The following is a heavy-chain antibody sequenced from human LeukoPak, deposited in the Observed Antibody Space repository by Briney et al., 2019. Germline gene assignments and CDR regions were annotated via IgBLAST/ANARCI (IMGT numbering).Heavy chain of an antibody. CDR3: AKDGYSGSYGHDAFDI. CDR2: IIPILGIA. D-gene: IGHD1-26*01. Sequence: SVKVSCKASGGTFSSYAISWVRQAPGQGLEWMGRIIPILGIANYAQKFQGRVTITADKSTSTAYMELSSLRSEDTAVYYCAKDGYSGSYGHDAFDIWGQGTMVTVSS. J-gene: IGHJ3*02. V-gene: IGHV1-69*04. CDR1: GGTFSSYA.